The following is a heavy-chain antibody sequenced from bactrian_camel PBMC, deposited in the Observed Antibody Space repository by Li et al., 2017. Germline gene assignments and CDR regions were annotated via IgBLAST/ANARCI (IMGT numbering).Heavy chain of an antibody. CDR2: ITGGGRI. CDR1: AHVVEHWY. CDR3: AAGGPIECRANWFWSLWPY. V-gene: IGHV3S53*01. J-gene: IGHJ4*01. D-gene: IGHD3*01. Sequence: HVQLVESGGGSVQAGGALRLSSAASAHVVEHWYMGWFRQAPGEEREGVARITGGGRIDYADSVKGRFTISKDNAKNTVYLQMNNLKPDDTAVYSCAAGGPIECRANWFWSLWPYRGQGTQVTVS.